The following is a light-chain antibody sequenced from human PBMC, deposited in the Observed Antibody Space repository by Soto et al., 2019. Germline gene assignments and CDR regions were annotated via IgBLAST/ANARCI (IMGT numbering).Light chain of an antibody. Sequence: EIVVTQSPATLSVSPGDRATLSCRASQSVSNNLAWYQQRPGQAPRLLIYGASTRATGIPARFSGSGSGTEFTLTISSLQSEDFAVYYCQQYNDWPPWTFGQGTKVDI. CDR1: QSVSNN. CDR2: GAS. V-gene: IGKV3-15*01. J-gene: IGKJ1*01. CDR3: QQYNDWPPWT.